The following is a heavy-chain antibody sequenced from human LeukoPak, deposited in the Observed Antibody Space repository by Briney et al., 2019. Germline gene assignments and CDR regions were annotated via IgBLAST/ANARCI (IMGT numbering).Heavy chain of an antibody. CDR2: ISSSGSTI. D-gene: IGHD6-13*01. Sequence: GGSLRLSCAASGFTFSSYTMNWVRQAPGKGLEWVSYISSSGSTIYYADSVKGRFTISRDNAKNSLYLQMNSLRAEDTAVYYCARDKQQPYYGMDVWGQGTTVTVSS. CDR1: GFTFSSYT. CDR3: ARDKQQPYYGMDV. J-gene: IGHJ6*02. V-gene: IGHV3-48*04.